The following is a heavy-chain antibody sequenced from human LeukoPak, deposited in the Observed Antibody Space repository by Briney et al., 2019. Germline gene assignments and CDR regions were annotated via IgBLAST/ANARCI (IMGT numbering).Heavy chain of an antibody. J-gene: IGHJ4*02. CDR3: AKDPWGSRVY. CDR1: GFTFSSYS. CDR2: ISGSGDDI. D-gene: IGHD7-27*01. V-gene: IGHV3-21*06. Sequence: GGSLRLSCAASGFTFSSYSMNWVRQAPGRGLEWVASISGSGDDIYHADSLKGRFTISRDNAKNALYLQINSLRVDDTAVYYCAKDPWGSRVYWGQGTLVTVSS.